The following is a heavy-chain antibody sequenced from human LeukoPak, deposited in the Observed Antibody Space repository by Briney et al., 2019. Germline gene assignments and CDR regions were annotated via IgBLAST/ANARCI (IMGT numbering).Heavy chain of an antibody. Sequence: TSETLSLTCIVSGGSISNYYWSWIRQPAGKGLEWIGRIYTSGSTNYNPSLKSRVTMSVDTSKNQLSLKQNSVTAADTAVYYCARSLSSGWFPFDYWGQGTLVTVSS. V-gene: IGHV4-4*07. D-gene: IGHD6-19*01. CDR1: GGSISNYY. CDR3: ARSLSSGWFPFDY. CDR2: IYTSGST. J-gene: IGHJ4*02.